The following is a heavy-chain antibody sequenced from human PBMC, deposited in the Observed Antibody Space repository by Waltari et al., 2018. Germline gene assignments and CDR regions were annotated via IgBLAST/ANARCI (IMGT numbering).Heavy chain of an antibody. CDR1: GGSVSSGSYY. V-gene: IGHV4-61*01. D-gene: IGHD5-12*01. CDR3: ARDGEKMATNTGGYFDY. J-gene: IGHJ4*02. CDR2: IYYSGST. Sequence: QVQLQESGPGLVKPSETLSLTCTVSGGSVSSGSYYWSWIRQPPGKGLEWIGYIYYSGSTNYNPSLKSRVTISVDTSKNQFSLKLSSVTAADTAVYYCARDGEKMATNTGGYFDYWGQGTLVTVSS.